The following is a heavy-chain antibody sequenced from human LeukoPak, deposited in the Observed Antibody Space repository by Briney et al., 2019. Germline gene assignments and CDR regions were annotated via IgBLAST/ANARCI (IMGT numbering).Heavy chain of an antibody. Sequence: PSETLSLTCTVSGGSISSYYWSWIRQPPGKGLEWIGYIYYSGSTNYNPSLKSRVTISVDTSKNQFSLKLSSVTAADTAVYYCARTIVKGYWYFDLWGRGTLVTVSS. J-gene: IGHJ2*01. CDR1: GGSISSYY. CDR2: IYYSGST. V-gene: IGHV4-59*01. D-gene: IGHD1-26*01. CDR3: ARTIVKGYWYFDL.